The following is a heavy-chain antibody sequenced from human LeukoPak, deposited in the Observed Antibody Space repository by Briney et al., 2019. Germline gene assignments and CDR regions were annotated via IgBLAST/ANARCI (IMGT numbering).Heavy chain of an antibody. D-gene: IGHD6-6*01. CDR2: TYYRSKWYN. J-gene: IGHJ3*02. CDR1: GDSVSSNSAA. V-gene: IGHV6-1*01. Sequence: SQTLSLTCAISGDSVSSNSAAWNWIRQSPSRGLEWLGRTYYRSKWYNDYAVSVKSRITINPDTSKNQLSLQLNSVTPEDTAVYYCARFSVEPTQYSSSSGYAFDIWGQGTMVTVSS. CDR3: ARFSVEPTQYSSSSGYAFDI.